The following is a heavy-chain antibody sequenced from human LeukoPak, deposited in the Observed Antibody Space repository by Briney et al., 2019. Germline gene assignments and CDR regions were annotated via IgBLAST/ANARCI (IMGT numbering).Heavy chain of an antibody. CDR1: GYSISSGYY. CDR2: IYHSGST. CDR3: ARAQRRNYYDSSGTGDY. V-gene: IGHV4-38-2*02. Sequence: SETLSLTCTVSGYSISSGYYWGWIRQPPGKGLEWIGSIYHSGSTYYNPSLKSRVTISVDTSKNQFSLKLSSVTAADTAVYYCARAQRRNYYDSSGTGDYWGQGTLVTVSS. J-gene: IGHJ4*02. D-gene: IGHD3-22*01.